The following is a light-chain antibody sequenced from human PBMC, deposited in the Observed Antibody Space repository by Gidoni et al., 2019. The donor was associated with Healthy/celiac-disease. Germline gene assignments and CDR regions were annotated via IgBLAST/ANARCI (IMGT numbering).Light chain of an antibody. CDR2: DAS. V-gene: IGKV3-11*01. CDR3: QQRSNWPLT. Sequence: EIVLTQSPATLSLSPGERATLSCRASQSVSSYLAWYQQKPGQAPRVLIYDASNRATGNPAGFIGSWSGTGFTLTISSLEPEDFPVYYCQQRSNWPLTFXPXTKVDIK. CDR1: QSVSSY. J-gene: IGKJ3*01.